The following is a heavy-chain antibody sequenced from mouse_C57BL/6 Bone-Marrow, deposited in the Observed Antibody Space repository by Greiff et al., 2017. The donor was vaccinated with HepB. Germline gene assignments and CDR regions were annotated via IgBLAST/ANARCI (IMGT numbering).Heavy chain of an antibody. CDR1: GYTFTSYW. D-gene: IGHD4-1*01. CDR2: IDPSDSYT. V-gene: IGHV1-50*01. CDR3: AREELGRYFDV. Sequence: QVQLQQPGAELVKPGASVKLSCKASGYTFTSYWMQWVKQRPGQGLEWIGEIDPSDSYTNYNQKFKGKATLTVDTSSSTAYMQLSSLTSEDSAVYYCAREELGRYFDVWGTGTTVTVSS. J-gene: IGHJ1*03.